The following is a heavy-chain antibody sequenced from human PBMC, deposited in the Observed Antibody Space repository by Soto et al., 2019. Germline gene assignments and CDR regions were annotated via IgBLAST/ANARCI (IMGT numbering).Heavy chain of an antibody. CDR1: GYNFIAHN. V-gene: IGHV1-2*02. J-gene: IGHJ3*01. Sequence: QVHLVQSGAEVKKPGASVKVSCMASGYNFIAHNIHWVRQAHGLGLEWMGKMNPNSGGSDYAQEFQGRVTVTRDTSISTVYMELTSLKSDDTAVYYCARERHLNSPSDAFDLWGQGTMVIVSS. CDR3: ARERHLNSPSDAFDL. CDR2: MNPNSGGS. D-gene: IGHD1-7*01.